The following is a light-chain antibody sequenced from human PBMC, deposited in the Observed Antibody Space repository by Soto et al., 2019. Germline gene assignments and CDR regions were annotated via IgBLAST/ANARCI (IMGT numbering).Light chain of an antibody. CDR3: QSYDSSLSGSGV. Sequence: QSVLTQPPSVSGAPGQRVTISCTGGSSNNGTGYDVHWYQQFPGTAPKLLIFGNSNRPSGVPDRFSGSKSGTSASLAITGLQTADEADYYCQSYDSSLSGSGVFGGGTKLTVL. CDR1: SSNNGTGYD. V-gene: IGLV1-40*01. J-gene: IGLJ2*01. CDR2: GNS.